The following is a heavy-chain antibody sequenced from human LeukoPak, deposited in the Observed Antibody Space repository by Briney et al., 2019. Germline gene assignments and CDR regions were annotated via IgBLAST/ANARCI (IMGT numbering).Heavy chain of an antibody. D-gene: IGHD4-17*01. V-gene: IGHV1-8*01. Sequence: ASVKVSCKASGYTFTSYDINWVRQATGQGLEWMGWMNPNGGNTGYAQKVQGRVTMTRNTSISTAYMELSSLRSEDTAVYYCARAVTKRYYYYYMDVWGKGTTVTVSS. CDR1: GYTFTSYD. CDR2: MNPNGGNT. J-gene: IGHJ6*03. CDR3: ARAVTKRYYYYYMDV.